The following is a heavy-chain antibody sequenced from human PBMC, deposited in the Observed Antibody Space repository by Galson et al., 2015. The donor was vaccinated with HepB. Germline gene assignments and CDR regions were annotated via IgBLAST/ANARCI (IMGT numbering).Heavy chain of an antibody. V-gene: IGHV3-30*03. CDR3: ARSITMVRINTPDY. Sequence: SLRLSCAASGFTFTDAWMSWVRQAPGKGLEWVAVIAHDGKTEYYADSVRSRFTISRDNSNNTLYLQLNSPRLEDTAVYYCARSITMVRINTPDYWGQGTLVIVSS. J-gene: IGHJ4*02. CDR1: GFTFTDAW. CDR2: IAHDGKTE. D-gene: IGHD3-10*01.